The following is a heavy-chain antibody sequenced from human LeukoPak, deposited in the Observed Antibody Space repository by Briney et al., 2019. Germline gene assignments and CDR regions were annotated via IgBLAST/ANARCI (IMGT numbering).Heavy chain of an antibody. D-gene: IGHD3-22*01. CDR2: ISFDGTNK. CDR1: GYPFGHYA. Sequence: GGALRLSCAASGYPFGHYAMHWVRQAPGKGLEWVAIISFDGTNKYYADSVKGRVTISRDNSKNTLYLQMNSLRAEDTAVYYCAKGGYYERPWYFDYWGQGTLVTVSS. CDR3: AKGGYYERPWYFDY. V-gene: IGHV3-30*18. J-gene: IGHJ4*02.